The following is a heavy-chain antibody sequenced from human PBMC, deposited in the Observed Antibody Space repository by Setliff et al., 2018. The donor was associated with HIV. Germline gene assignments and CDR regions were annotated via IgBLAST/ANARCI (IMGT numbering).Heavy chain of an antibody. Sequence: PSETLSLTCTVSDSGTYYWSWIRQPAGKGLEWIGRVSSRGDTNYNPSLKSRVTMSIDTSKNQFSLKLGSVTAADTAVYYCAGFGELLDYYYGMDVWGQGTTVTVSS. J-gene: IGHJ6*02. CDR1: DSGTYY. CDR3: AGFGELLDYYYGMDV. CDR2: VSSRGDT. D-gene: IGHD3-10*01. V-gene: IGHV4-4*07.